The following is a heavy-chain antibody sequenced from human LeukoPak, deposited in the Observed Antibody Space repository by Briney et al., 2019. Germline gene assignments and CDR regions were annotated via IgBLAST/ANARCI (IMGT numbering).Heavy chain of an antibody. CDR3: AKDQTGAKAAAGDFDY. D-gene: IGHD6-13*01. V-gene: IGHV3-9*01. CDR2: ISWNSGSI. Sequence: GGSLRLSCVASGFTFDDYAMHWVRQAPGKGLEWVSGISWNSGSIGYADSVKGRFTISRDNAKNSLYLQMNSLRAEDTALYYCAKDQTGAKAAAGDFDYWGQGTLVTVSS. CDR1: GFTFDDYA. J-gene: IGHJ4*02.